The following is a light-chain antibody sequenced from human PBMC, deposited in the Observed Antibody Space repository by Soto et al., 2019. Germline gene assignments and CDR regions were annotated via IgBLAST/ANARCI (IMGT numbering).Light chain of an antibody. J-gene: IGLJ3*02. V-gene: IGLV1-44*01. CDR3: IAWDDSLKGPV. CDR1: SSNIGRNA. CDR2: SHD. Sequence: QSVLTQPPSASGTPGQRVTISCSGSSSNIGRNAVNWYQQVPGTAPKLLIYSHDPRPSGVPDRFSGSKSGTSASLAISGLQSEDEANYYCIAWDDSLKGPVFGGGTKVTVL.